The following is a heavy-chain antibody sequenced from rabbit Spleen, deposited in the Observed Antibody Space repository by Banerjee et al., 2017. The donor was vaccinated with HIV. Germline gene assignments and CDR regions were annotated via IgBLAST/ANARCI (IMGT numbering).Heavy chain of an antibody. Sequence: QEQLVESGGGLVQAGGSLTLTCAASGLSFNSKYYVCWVRQAPGKGLEWIACINAVTGKAVYATWAKGRFTFSKTSSTTVTLQMTSLTAADTATYFCARDRTNDGYYDMDLWGQGTLVTVS. CDR3: ARDRTNDGYYDMDL. CDR2: INAVTGKA. V-gene: IGHV1S45*01. CDR1: GLSFNSKYY. J-gene: IGHJ6*01. D-gene: IGHD1-1*01.